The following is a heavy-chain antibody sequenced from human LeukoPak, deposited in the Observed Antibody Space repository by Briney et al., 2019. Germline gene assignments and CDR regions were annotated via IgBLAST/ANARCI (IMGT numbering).Heavy chain of an antibody. V-gene: IGHV1-2*06. D-gene: IGHD3-9*01. Sequence: GAPVKVSCKASGYTFTGYHMHWVRQAPGQGLEWMGRINPNSGGTNYAQKFQGRVTMTRDTSISTAYMELSRLRSDDTAVYYCARDRWYYDILTGYYSGMDVWGQGTTVTVSS. CDR3: ARDRWYYDILTGYYSGMDV. CDR1: GYTFTGYH. J-gene: IGHJ6*02. CDR2: INPNSGGT.